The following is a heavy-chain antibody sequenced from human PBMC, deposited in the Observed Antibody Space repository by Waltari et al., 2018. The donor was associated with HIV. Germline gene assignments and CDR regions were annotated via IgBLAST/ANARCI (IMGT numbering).Heavy chain of an antibody. D-gene: IGHD2-15*01. V-gene: IGHV1-46*01. CDR3: ARSQGYCRGGSCYSFDS. CDR1: GYTFINYY. CDR2: IDPGCGYT. J-gene: IGHJ4*02. Sequence: QVHLVQSGTEVKKPGASVKVSCKASGYTFINYYLHWVRQAPGRGLEWMGKIDPGCGYTTYAQKFQGRVTMTRDTSTSTVYMELNSLRSDDTAVFYCARSQGYCRGGSCYSFDSWGQGTLVIVSS.